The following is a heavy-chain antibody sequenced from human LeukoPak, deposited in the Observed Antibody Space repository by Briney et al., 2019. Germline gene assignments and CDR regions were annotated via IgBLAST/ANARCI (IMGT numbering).Heavy chain of an antibody. CDR3: ARAGGYCGRISCPYYFDY. D-gene: IGHD2-15*01. V-gene: IGHV1-2*02. J-gene: IGHJ4*02. CDR1: GYTFTGYY. CDR2: INPNSGGT. Sequence: ASVKVSCKASGYTFTGYYMHWVRQAPGQGLEWMGWINPNSGGTNYAQKFQGRVTMTRDTSISTAYMELSRLTSDDTAVYYCARAGGYCGRISCPYYFDYWGQGSLVAVSS.